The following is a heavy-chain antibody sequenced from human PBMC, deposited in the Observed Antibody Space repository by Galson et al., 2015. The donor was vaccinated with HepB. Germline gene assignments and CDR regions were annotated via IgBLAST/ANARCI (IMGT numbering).Heavy chain of an antibody. Sequence: SVKVSCKASGYTFISYYMYWVRQAPGQGLEWIGIINPNGGSTNYAQKFQGRATMTRDTSTSTVYMELTSLRSEATAVYYCARGAAAVGIPVDYWGHGTLVTVSS. D-gene: IGHD6-13*01. CDR3: ARGAAAVGIPVDY. CDR1: GYTFISYY. CDR2: INPNGGST. V-gene: IGHV1-46*01. J-gene: IGHJ4*01.